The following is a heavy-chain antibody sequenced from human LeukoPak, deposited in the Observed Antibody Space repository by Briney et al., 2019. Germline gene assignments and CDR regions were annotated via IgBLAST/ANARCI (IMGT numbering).Heavy chain of an antibody. V-gene: IGHV3-23*01. CDR3: AKGFYVWGSYRYDSPFDY. Sequence: RPGGSLRLSCAASGFTFSSYAMSWVRQAPGKGLEWVSAISGSGGSTYYADSVKGRLTISRDNSKNTLYLQMNSLRAEDTAVYYCAKGFYVWGSYRYDSPFDYWGQGTLVTVSS. CDR1: GFTFSSYA. J-gene: IGHJ4*02. CDR2: ISGSGGST. D-gene: IGHD3-16*02.